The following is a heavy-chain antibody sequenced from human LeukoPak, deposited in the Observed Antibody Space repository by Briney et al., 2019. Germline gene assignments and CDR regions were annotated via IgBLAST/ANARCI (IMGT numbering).Heavy chain of an antibody. CDR2: IIPILGIA. D-gene: IGHD1-7*01. V-gene: IGHV1-69*04. CDR1: GGTFSSYA. CDR3: ASYRYDQTGTTDY. Sequence: GASVKVSCKASGGTFSSYAISWVRQAPGQGLEWMGRIIPILGIANYARKFQGRVTITADKSTSTAYMELSSLRSEDTAVYYCASYRYDQTGTTDYWGQGTLVTVSS. J-gene: IGHJ4*02.